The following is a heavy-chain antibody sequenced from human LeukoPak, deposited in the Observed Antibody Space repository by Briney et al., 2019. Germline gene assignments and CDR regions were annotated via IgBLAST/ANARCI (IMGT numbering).Heavy chain of an antibody. D-gene: IGHD4-17*01. CDR3: AKDLDYGDYIDY. CDR2: ISGSGGST. CDR1: GFTFSSYA. V-gene: IGHV3-23*01. Sequence: GGSLRPSCAASGFTFSSYAMSWVRQAPGKGLEWVSAISGSGGSTYYADSVKGRFTISRDNSKNTLYLQMNSLRAEDTAVYYCAKDLDYGDYIDYWGQGTLVTAST. J-gene: IGHJ4*02.